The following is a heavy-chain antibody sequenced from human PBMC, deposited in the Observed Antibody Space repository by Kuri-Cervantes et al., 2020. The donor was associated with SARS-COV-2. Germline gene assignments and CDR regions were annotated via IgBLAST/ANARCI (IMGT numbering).Heavy chain of an antibody. CDR2: ISSSSSYI. D-gene: IGHD3-3*01. V-gene: IGHV3-21*01. Sequence: GESLKISCAASGFTFSSYSMNWVRQAPGKGLEWVSSISSSSSYIYYADSVKGRFTISRDNSKNTLYLQMNSLTTEDTAVYYYAKSNPHSDYYFDYWGQGTLVTVSS. CDR1: GFTFSSYS. CDR3: AKSNPHSDYYFDY. J-gene: IGHJ4*02.